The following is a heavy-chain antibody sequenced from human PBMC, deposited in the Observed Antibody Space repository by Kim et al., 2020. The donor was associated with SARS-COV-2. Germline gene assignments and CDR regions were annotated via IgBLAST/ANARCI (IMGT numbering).Heavy chain of an antibody. D-gene: IGHD3-10*01. Sequence: GGSLRLSCAASGFTFSSYWMHWVRQAPGKGLVWVSRINSDGSSTNYADSVKGRFTVSRDNAKDTLYLQMDSLRAEDSAVYYCARVFRVTFYSGMDVWCQGTTVTVSS. CDR2: INSDGSST. V-gene: IGHV3-74*01. CDR1: GFTFSSYW. J-gene: IGHJ6*02. CDR3: ARVFRVTFYSGMDV.